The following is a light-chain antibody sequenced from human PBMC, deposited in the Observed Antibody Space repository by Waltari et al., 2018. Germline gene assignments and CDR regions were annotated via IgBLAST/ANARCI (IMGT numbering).Light chain of an antibody. CDR3: QSYDSSLSAPYV. CDR1: SSNIGAGYA. J-gene: IGLJ1*01. Sequence: QSVLTQPPSVSGAPGQRVTIPCTGSSSNIGAGYAVPRYQQLPGTAPKLLIYGNSNRPSGVPDRFSGSKSGTSASLAITGLQAEDEADYYCQSYDSSLSAPYVFGTGTKVTVL. CDR2: GNS. V-gene: IGLV1-40*01.